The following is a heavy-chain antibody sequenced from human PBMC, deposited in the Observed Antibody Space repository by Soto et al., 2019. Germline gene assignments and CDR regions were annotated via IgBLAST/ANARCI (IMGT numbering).Heavy chain of an antibody. CDR1: GGSFSGYY. CDR2: INHSGST. J-gene: IGHJ4*02. CDR3: ARGRYYAN. V-gene: IGHV4-34*01. Sequence: QVQLQQWGAGLLKPSETLSLTCAVYGGSFSGYYWSGIRQPPGKGLEWIGEINHSGSTNYNPSLKSRVTISVDTSKNQFSLKLSSVTAADTAVYYCARGRYYANWGQGTLVTVSS.